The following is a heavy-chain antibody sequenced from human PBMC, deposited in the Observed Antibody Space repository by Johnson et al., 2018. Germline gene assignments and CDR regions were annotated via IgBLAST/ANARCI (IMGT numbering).Heavy chain of an antibody. CDR3: ARDRAAVAGIGYFQY. Sequence: VQLVESGGGLVQPGGSLRLSCAASGFTFSSYAMHWVRQAPGKGLEYVSGISGDGISTFYADSVKGRFIISRDNSKNTLYLQMGSLRTEDMAVYFCARDRAAVAGIGYFQYWGKGTLVTVSS. J-gene: IGHJ1*01. CDR2: ISGDGIST. D-gene: IGHD6-19*01. V-gene: IGHV3-64*07. CDR1: GFTFSSYA.